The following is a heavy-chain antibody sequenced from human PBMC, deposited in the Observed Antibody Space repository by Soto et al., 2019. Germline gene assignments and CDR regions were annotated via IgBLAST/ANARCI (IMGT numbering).Heavy chain of an antibody. Sequence: TSETLSLTCTVSGDSIRSGNHYWSWIRQPPGKGLEWIGYIYYSGSTYYSPSLKSRVTISVDTSKNQFSLKLNSVTAADTAVYYCASVDILTVYGCMDVWGQWTTVTVSS. D-gene: IGHD3-9*01. CDR2: IYYSGST. CDR3: ASVDILTVYGCMDV. J-gene: IGHJ6*02. CDR1: GDSIRSGNHY. V-gene: IGHV4-30-4*01.